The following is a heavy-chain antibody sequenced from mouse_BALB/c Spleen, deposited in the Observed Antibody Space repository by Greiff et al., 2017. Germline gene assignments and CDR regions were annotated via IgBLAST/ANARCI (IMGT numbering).Heavy chain of an antibody. CDR1: GYTFTSYY. CDR2: INPSNGGT. Sequence: QVQLQQSGAELVKPGASVKLSCKASGYTFTSYYMYWVKQRPGQGLEWIVEINPSNGGTNFNEKFKSKATLTVDKSSSTAYMQLSSLTSEDSAVYYCTRHGSSVFAYWGQGTLVTVSA. J-gene: IGHJ3*01. D-gene: IGHD1-1*01. V-gene: IGHV1S81*02. CDR3: TRHGSSVFAY.